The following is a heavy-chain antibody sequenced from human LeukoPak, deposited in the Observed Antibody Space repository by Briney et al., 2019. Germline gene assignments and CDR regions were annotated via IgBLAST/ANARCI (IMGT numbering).Heavy chain of an antibody. Sequence: GGSLRLSCAASGFTFSSYAMSWVRQAPGKGLEWVSAISGSGGSTYYADSVKGRFTISRDNSKNTLYLQMNSLRAEDTAVYYCARTMGDYGGNDGMDVWGQGTTVTVSS. CDR2: ISGSGGST. CDR1: GFTFSSYA. D-gene: IGHD4-23*01. J-gene: IGHJ6*02. CDR3: ARTMGDYGGNDGMDV. V-gene: IGHV3-23*01.